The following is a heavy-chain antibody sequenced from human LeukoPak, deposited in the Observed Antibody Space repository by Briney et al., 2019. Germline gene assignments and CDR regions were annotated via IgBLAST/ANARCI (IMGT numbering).Heavy chain of an antibody. CDR1: GASVSSGSYY. Sequence: SETLSLTCTVSGASVSSGSYYWSWIRQPPGKGLEWIGYIYYSGSTNYNPSLKSRVTISVDTSKNQFSLKLSSVSAADTAVYYCARAGSGGSNHAQYYYYYGMDVWGQGTTVTVSS. CDR2: IYYSGST. CDR3: ARAGSGGSNHAQYYYYYGMDV. D-gene: IGHD2-15*01. V-gene: IGHV4-61*01. J-gene: IGHJ6*02.